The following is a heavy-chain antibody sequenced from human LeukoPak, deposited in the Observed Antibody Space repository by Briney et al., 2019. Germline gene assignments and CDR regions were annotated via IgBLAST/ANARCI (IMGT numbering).Heavy chain of an antibody. CDR3: ARQGLEDYYDGSGYYYQLPFDY. Sequence: PGGSLRLSCAASGFTFSSYWMHWVRQAPGKGLVWVSRINSDGSSTSYADSVKGRFTISRDNAKNTLYLQMNSLRAEDTAVYYCARQGLEDYYDGSGYYYQLPFDYWGQGTLVTVSS. V-gene: IGHV3-74*01. J-gene: IGHJ4*02. CDR2: INSDGSST. D-gene: IGHD3-22*01. CDR1: GFTFSSYW.